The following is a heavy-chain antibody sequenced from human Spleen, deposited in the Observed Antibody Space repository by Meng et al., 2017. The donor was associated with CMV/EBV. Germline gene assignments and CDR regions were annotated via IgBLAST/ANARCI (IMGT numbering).Heavy chain of an antibody. Sequence: ASVKVSCKASGYYFTGYYIHWVRQAPGQGLEWMGWINPNSGGTNYAQKFQGRITMTGDTSITTAYMELSRLTSDDMAVYHCARVKRYCTGGTCSSTGYYGMDVWGQGTTVTVSS. CDR1: GYYFTGYY. J-gene: IGHJ6*02. D-gene: IGHD2-15*01. CDR3: ARVKRYCTGGTCSSTGYYGMDV. V-gene: IGHV1-2*02. CDR2: INPNSGGT.